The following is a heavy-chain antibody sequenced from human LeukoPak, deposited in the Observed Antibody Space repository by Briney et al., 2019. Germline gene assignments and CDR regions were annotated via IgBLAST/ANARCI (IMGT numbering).Heavy chain of an antibody. CDR3: AREKVTTDNYYYMDV. Sequence: GGSLRLSCAASGLTFDDHGMSWVRQAPGKGLQWVSAINWNGDSTSYADSVKGRFTISRDNAKNSLYLQMNSLRAEDTALYYCAREKVTTDNYYYMDVWGKGPRSPSP. CDR2: INWNGDST. CDR1: GLTFDDHG. V-gene: IGHV3-20*04. J-gene: IGHJ6*03. D-gene: IGHD4-11*01.